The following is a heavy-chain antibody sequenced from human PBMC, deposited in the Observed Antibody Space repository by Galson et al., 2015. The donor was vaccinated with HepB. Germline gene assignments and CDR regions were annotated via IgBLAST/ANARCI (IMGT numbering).Heavy chain of an antibody. V-gene: IGHV3-23*01. CDR1: GFTFSSYA. Sequence: SLRLSCAASGFTFSSYAMSWVRQAPGKGLEWVSAISGSGGSTYYADSVKGRFTISRDNSKNTLYLQMNSLRAEDTAVYYCAKNGYYYDSSGYIHWGQGTLVTVSS. J-gene: IGHJ4*02. CDR2: ISGSGGST. D-gene: IGHD3-22*01. CDR3: AKNGYYYDSSGYIH.